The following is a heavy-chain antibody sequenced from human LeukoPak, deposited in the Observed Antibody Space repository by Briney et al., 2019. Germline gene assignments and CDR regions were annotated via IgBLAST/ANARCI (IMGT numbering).Heavy chain of an antibody. CDR3: ARVPGVYYDILTGYGSGWFDP. CDR2: IYYSGST. CDR1: GGSISSSSHY. D-gene: IGHD3-9*01. Sequence: SETLSLTCTVSGGSISSSSHYWGWIRQPPGKGLEWIGSIYYSGSTYYNPSLRSRVTISVDTSKNQFSLRVRSMTAADTAVYYCARVPGVYYDILTGYGSGWFDPWGQGTLVTVPS. V-gene: IGHV4-39*07. J-gene: IGHJ5*02.